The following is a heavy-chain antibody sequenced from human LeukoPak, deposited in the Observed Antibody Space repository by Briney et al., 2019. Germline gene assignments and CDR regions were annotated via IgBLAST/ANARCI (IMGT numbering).Heavy chain of an antibody. V-gene: IGHV3-23*01. D-gene: IGHD2-21*02. CDR1: GFTFSSYA. Sequence: PGGSLRLSCAASGFTFSSYAMSWVRQAPGKGLEWVSAISGSGGSTYYTDSVKGRFTISRDNSKNTLYLQTNSLRAEDTAVYYCAKDFVVMTATGLGYYGMDVWGQGTTVTVSS. J-gene: IGHJ6*02. CDR2: ISGSGGST. CDR3: AKDFVVMTATGLGYYGMDV.